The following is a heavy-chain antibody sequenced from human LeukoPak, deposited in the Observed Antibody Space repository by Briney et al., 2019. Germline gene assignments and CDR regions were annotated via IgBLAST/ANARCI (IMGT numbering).Heavy chain of an antibody. J-gene: IGHJ3*02. CDR2: ISYDGSNK. D-gene: IGHD6-19*01. CDR1: GFTFSSYA. Sequence: PGGSLRLSCAASGFTFSSYAMHWVRQAPGKGLEWVAVISYDGSNKYYADSVKGRFTISRDNSKNTLYLQMNSLRAEDTAVYYCAREWMDSSGWRHDAFDIWGQGTMVTVSS. CDR3: AREWMDSSGWRHDAFDI. V-gene: IGHV3-30-3*01.